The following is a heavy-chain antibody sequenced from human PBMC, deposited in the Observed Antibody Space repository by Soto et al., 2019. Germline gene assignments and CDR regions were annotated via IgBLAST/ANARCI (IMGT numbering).Heavy chain of an antibody. V-gene: IGHV1-2*02. J-gene: IGHJ4*02. Sequence: ASVKVSCKASGYTFTGYYLHRVRQAPGQGLEWMGWINPNSGGTNYAQKFQGRVTMTRDTSISTAYMELSRLRSDDTAVYYCARGRTGTTSYFDYWGQGNLVTVS. CDR3: ARGRTGTTSYFDY. CDR1: GYTFTGYY. D-gene: IGHD1-1*01. CDR2: INPNSGGT.